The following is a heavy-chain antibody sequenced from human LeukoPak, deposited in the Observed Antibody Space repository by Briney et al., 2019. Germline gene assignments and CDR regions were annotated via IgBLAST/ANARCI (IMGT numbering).Heavy chain of an antibody. J-gene: IGHJ4*02. Sequence: GGSLRLSCAASGFTFSSYAMSWVRQAPGKGLEWVSSISSSSSYIYYADSVKGRFTISRDNAKNSLYLQMNSLRAEDTAVYYCAREYSSGWGPSYYFDYWGQGTLVTVSS. D-gene: IGHD6-19*01. CDR3: AREYSSGWGPSYYFDY. CDR1: GFTFSSYA. V-gene: IGHV3-21*01. CDR2: ISSSSSYI.